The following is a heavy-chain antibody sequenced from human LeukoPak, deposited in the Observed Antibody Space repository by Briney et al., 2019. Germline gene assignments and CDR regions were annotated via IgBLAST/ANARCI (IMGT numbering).Heavy chain of an antibody. D-gene: IGHD6-13*01. CDR2: IYYSGST. CDR1: GGSISSSSYY. V-gene: IGHV4-39*07. J-gene: IGHJ6*03. CDR3: ARDDPSGPYSSSWYRRARQTFKNDYYYYYMDV. Sequence: SETLSLTCTVSGGSISSSSYYWGWIRQPPGKGLEWIGSIYYSGSTYYNPSLKSRVTISVDTSKNQFSLKLSSVTAADTAVYYCARDDPSGPYSSSWYRRARQTFKNDYYYYYMDVWGKGTTVTVSS.